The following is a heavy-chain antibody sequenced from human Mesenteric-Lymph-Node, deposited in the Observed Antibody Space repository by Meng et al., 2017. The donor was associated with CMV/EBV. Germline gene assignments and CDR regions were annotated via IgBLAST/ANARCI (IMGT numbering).Heavy chain of an antibody. Sequence: GESLKISCAASGFSVSSTYMSWVRQAPGKGLEWVSVIYTGGTVYYADSVKGRFTLSRDNAKSTLFLQMNSLRPEDTAVYYCARGEDYCTSTTCYLYYYYGMDVWGQGTTVTVSS. V-gene: IGHV3-66*02. D-gene: IGHD2-2*01. CDR2: IYTGGTV. CDR3: ARGEDYCTSTTCYLYYYYGMDV. J-gene: IGHJ6*02. CDR1: GFSVSSTY.